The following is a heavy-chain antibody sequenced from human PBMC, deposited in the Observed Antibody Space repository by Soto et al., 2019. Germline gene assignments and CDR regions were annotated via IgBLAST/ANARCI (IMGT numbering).Heavy chain of an antibody. CDR1: GFAFSSYG. CDR3: AKDTSGGSHY. J-gene: IGHJ4*02. D-gene: IGHD2-15*01. Sequence: QVQLVESGGGVVQPGRSLRLSCAASGFAFSSYGMHWVRQAPGNGLEWVAVISYDGSNKYYADSVKGRFTISRDNSKNTLYLQMNSLRAEDTAVYYCAKDTSGGSHYWGQGTLVTVSS. CDR2: ISYDGSNK. V-gene: IGHV3-30*18.